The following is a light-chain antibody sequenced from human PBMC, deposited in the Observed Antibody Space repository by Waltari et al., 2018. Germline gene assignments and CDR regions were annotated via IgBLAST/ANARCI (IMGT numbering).Light chain of an antibody. Sequence: QSALTQPRSVSGSPGQSVTISCTGTSSDVGGYNSVSWYHQDPGKAPKLLIFDVSERPSGGSDRFSGSKSGSTASLTISGLQAEDEADYHCCSFAAGNTVIFGGGTKLTVV. J-gene: IGLJ2*01. CDR2: DVS. CDR1: SSDVGGYNS. CDR3: CSFAAGNTVI. V-gene: IGLV2-11*01.